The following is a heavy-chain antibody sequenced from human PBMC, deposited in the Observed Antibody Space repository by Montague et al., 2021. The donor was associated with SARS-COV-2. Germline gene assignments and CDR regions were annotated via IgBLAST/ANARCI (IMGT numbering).Heavy chain of an antibody. V-gene: IGHV4-34*01. D-gene: IGHD2-2*01. Sequence: SETLSLTCAVYGGSFSGYYWSWLRQPPGKGLEWMGEINHSGSTNYNPSLKSRVTISVDTSKNQFSLKLSSVTAADTAVYFCARARQDVVVPALGIGAYYYYYYMDVWGKGTTVTVSS. CDR2: INHSGST. CDR1: GGSFSGYY. J-gene: IGHJ6*03. CDR3: ARARQDVVVPALGIGAYYYYYYMDV.